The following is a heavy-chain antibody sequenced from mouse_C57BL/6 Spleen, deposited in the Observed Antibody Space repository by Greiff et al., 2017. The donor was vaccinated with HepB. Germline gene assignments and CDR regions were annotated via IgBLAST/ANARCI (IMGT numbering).Heavy chain of an antibody. V-gene: IGHV1-50*01. J-gene: IGHJ3*01. D-gene: IGHD1-1*01. CDR3: ASPPYGSSSWFAY. CDR1: GYTFTSYW. CDR2: IAPSDSYT. Sequence: QVQLQQPGAELVKPGASVKLSCKASGYTFTSYWMQWVKQRPGQGLEWIGEIAPSDSYTNYNQKFKGKATLTVDTSSSTAYMQLSSLTSEDSAVYYCASPPYGSSSWFAYWGQGTLVTVSA.